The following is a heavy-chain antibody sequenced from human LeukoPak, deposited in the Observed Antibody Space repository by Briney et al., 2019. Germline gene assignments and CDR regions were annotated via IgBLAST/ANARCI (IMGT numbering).Heavy chain of an antibody. V-gene: IGHV4-4*07. CDR1: GGSISRYY. D-gene: IGHD2-21*02. CDR3: ARIWAVTALDWYFDL. CDR2: IYSSGSS. J-gene: IGHJ2*01. Sequence: PWETLSLTCTVSGGSISRYYWSWIRQPAGKGLEWIGRIYSSGSSYYNPSLKSRVTMSVDTSKNQFFLKLSSVTAADTAVYYCARIWAVTALDWYFDLWGRGTLVTVSS.